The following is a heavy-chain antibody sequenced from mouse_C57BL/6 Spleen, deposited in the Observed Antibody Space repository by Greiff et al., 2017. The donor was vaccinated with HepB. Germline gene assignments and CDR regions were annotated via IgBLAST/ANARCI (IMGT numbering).Heavy chain of an antibody. D-gene: IGHD1-1*01. CDR3: ARRGSSYPHWYFDV. CDR1: GFTFSSYA. J-gene: IGHJ1*03. V-gene: IGHV5-4*03. Sequence: EVMLVESGGGLVKPGGSLKLSCAASGFTFSSYAMSWVRQTPEKRLEWVATISDGGSYTYYPDNVKGRFTISRDNAKNNLYLQMSHLKSEDTAMYYCARRGSSYPHWYFDVWGTGTTVTVSS. CDR2: ISDGGSYT.